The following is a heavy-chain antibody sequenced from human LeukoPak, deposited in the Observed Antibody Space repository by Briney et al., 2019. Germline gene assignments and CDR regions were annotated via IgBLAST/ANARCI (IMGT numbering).Heavy chain of an antibody. CDR3: AKDSKKWKTYYYESGSHYFDY. D-gene: IGHD3-10*01. Sequence: GSLRLSCAASGFIFSSYGMHWVRQAPGKGLEWVAFIRYDGSNKYYADSVKGRFTISRDNSKNTLYLQMNSLRAEDTAVYYCAKDSKKWKTYYYESGSHYFDYWGQGTLVTVSS. V-gene: IGHV3-30*02. CDR1: GFIFSSYG. CDR2: IRYDGSNK. J-gene: IGHJ4*02.